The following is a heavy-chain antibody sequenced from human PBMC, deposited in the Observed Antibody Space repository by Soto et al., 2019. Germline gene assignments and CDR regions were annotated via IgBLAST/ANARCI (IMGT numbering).Heavy chain of an antibody. CDR1: GFTFSIYA. J-gene: IGHJ6*02. D-gene: IGHD3-22*01. CDR3: AKGFGGPYDSSGYYYVVPADYYYGMDV. V-gene: IGHV3-23*01. Sequence: PGGSLRLSCAASGFTFSIYAMSWVRHAPGKGLEWVSAISGSGGSTYYADSVKGRFTISRDNSKNTLYLQMNSLRAEDTAVYYCAKGFGGPYDSSGYYYVVPADYYYGMDVWGQGTTVTVSS. CDR2: ISGSGGST.